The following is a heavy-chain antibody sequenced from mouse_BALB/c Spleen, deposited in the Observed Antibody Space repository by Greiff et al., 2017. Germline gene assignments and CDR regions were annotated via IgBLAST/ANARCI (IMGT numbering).Heavy chain of an antibody. CDR3: AIDYGSSYGFDY. Sequence: VQLKESGAELVKPGASVKLSCTASGFNIKDTYMHWVKQRPEQGLEWIGRIDPANGNTKYDPKFQGKATITADTSSNTAYLQLSSLTSEDTAVYYCAIDYGSSYGFDYWGQGTTLTVSS. J-gene: IGHJ2*01. V-gene: IGHV14-3*02. CDR2: IDPANGNT. CDR1: GFNIKDTY. D-gene: IGHD1-1*01.